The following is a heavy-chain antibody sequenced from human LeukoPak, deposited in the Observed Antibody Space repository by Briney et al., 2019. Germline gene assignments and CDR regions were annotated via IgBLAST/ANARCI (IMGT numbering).Heavy chain of an antibody. D-gene: IGHD5-18*01. CDR3: ARASGYSTLMDV. Sequence: PSETLSLTCTVSDGSMSPYYRSWIRQSPGKGLEWIAYIFYNGNTKYNPSLWSRVTISIDTSRNQFFLNLNSVTAADTAVYYCARASGYSTLMDVWGKGTTVTVSS. J-gene: IGHJ6*03. CDR1: DGSMSPYY. V-gene: IGHV4-59*01. CDR2: IFYNGNT.